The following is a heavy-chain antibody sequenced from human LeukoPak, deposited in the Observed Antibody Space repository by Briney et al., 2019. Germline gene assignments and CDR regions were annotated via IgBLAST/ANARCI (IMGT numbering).Heavy chain of an antibody. CDR2: MNPNSGNT. Sequence: ASVKVSCKASGYTFTSYDINWVRQATGQGPEWMGWMNPNSGNTGYGQKFQGRVTMTRDTSISTAYMELRSLRSEDTAVYYCARGRLTTVTTWYYHGMDVWGKGPRSPSPQ. CDR3: ARGRLTTVTTWYYHGMDV. D-gene: IGHD4-17*01. J-gene: IGHJ6*01. CDR1: GYTFTSYD. V-gene: IGHV1-8*01.